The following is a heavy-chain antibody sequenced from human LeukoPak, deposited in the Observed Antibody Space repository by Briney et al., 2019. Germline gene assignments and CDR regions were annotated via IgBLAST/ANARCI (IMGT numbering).Heavy chain of an antibody. V-gene: IGHV3-74*01. Sequence: GGSLRLSCAASGFTFSSYWMHWVRQAPGKGLVWVSRINSDGSSTSYADSVKGRFTISRDNAKNTLYLQMNSLRAEDTAVYYCAREIPYYDILTGYYQNRDWFDPWGQGTLVTVSS. J-gene: IGHJ5*02. CDR1: GFTFSSYW. D-gene: IGHD3-9*01. CDR3: AREIPYYDILTGYYQNRDWFDP. CDR2: INSDGSST.